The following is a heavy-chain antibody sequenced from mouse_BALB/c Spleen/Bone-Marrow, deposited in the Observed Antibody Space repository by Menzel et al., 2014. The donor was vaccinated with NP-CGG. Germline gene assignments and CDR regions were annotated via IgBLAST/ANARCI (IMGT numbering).Heavy chain of an antibody. CDR2: INSGGVNT. CDR3: ARRGNWDGRAAMDY. J-gene: IGHJ4*01. D-gene: IGHD4-1*01. V-gene: IGHV5-6*02. CDR1: GFTFSSYG. Sequence: EVKLVESGGDLVKPGGSLKLSCAASGFTFSSYGMSWVRQTPDKRLEWVATINSGGVNTYYIDSVKGRFTISRDNAENTLYLQMSSLKSEDTAMYHCARRGNWDGRAAMDYWGQGTSVTVSS.